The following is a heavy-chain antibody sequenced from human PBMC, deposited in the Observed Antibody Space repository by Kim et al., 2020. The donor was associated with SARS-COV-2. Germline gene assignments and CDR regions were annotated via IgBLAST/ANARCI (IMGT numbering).Heavy chain of an antibody. J-gene: IGHJ5*02. Sequence: ASVKVSCKASGYTFTSYGISWVRQAPGQGLEWMGWISAYNGNTNYAQKLQGRVTMTTDTSTSTAYMELRSLRSDDTAVYYCARSGSSVPAARHRGFDPWGQGTLVTVSS. CDR2: ISAYNGNT. V-gene: IGHV1-18*04. D-gene: IGHD2-2*01. CDR1: GYTFTSYG. CDR3: ARSGSSVPAARHRGFDP.